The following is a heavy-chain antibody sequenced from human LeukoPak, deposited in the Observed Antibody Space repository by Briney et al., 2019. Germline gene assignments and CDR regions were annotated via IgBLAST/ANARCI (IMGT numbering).Heavy chain of an antibody. Sequence: GRTLSLSCAASRFTLDEFGISWVGQVPGQGRECVAWVNSSGVRTYYADSVKARFTISRDNAKKSVFLQMNSLRGEDTALYHCARLKSSSWYSATVDYWGEGILVTVSA. CDR2: VNSSGVRT. J-gene: IGHJ4*01. V-gene: IGHV3-20*01. CDR1: RFTLDEFG. CDR3: ARLKSSSWYSATVDY. D-gene: IGHD6-13*01.